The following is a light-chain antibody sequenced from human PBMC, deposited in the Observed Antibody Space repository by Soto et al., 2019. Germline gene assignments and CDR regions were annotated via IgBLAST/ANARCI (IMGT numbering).Light chain of an antibody. V-gene: IGKV3-20*01. CDR1: QSVSSSY. J-gene: IGKJ4*01. Sequence: EIVLTQAPGTLSLSPGERATLSCRASQSVSSSYLAWYQQKPGQAPRLLIHGASSRATGIPDRFSGSGSGTDFTLTISRLEPEDFAVYYCQQYGSSPPGLTFGGGTKVEIK. CDR2: GAS. CDR3: QQYGSSPPGLT.